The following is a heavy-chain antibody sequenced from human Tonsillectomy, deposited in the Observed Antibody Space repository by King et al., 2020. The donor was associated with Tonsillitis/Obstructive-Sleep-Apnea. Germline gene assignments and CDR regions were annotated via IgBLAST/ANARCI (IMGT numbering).Heavy chain of an antibody. CDR2: IYWDDDK. CDR3: AHRSSSWYVWYFQR. V-gene: IGHV2-5*02. CDR1: GFSLSTSGVG. J-gene: IGHJ1*01. D-gene: IGHD6-13*01. Sequence: LKESGPTLVKPTQTLTLTCTFSGFSLSTSGVGVGWIRQPPGKALEWLALIYWDDDKRYSPSLKSRLTITKDTSKNQVVLTMTNMDPVDTATYYCAHRSSSWYVWYFQRWGQGTLVAVSA.